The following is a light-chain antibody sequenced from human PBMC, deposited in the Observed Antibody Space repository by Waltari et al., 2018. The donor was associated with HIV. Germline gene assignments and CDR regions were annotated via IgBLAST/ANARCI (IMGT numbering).Light chain of an antibody. CDR3: ATLDDSLNGPV. Sequence: QSVLPQPPSVSGTPGQRVTIPCSGISSNIGDNAVSWYQQFPGTAPKLLIYSNNQRPSGVPDRFSGSKSGTSASLAISGLQSEDEADYYCATLDDSLNGPVFGGGTKVTVL. V-gene: IGLV1-44*01. CDR1: SSNIGDNA. J-gene: IGLJ2*01. CDR2: SNN.